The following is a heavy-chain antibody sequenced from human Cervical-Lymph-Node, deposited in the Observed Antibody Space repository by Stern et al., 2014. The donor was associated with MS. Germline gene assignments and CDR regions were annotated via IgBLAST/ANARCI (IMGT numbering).Heavy chain of an antibody. V-gene: IGHV2-5*02. J-gene: IGHJ4*02. CDR2: IYWEDDK. Sequence: QVTLRESGPTLVKPTQPLPLPCTFSGFSLSTSGVGVGWIRQPPGKAREWLALIYWEDDKRYSPALKSRRTITKDASKNQVVLTMTNMDPVDTATYYCAHSWDDGGNVRSWGQGTLVTVSS. D-gene: IGHD4-23*01. CDR3: AHSWDDGGNVRS. CDR1: GFSLSTSGVG.